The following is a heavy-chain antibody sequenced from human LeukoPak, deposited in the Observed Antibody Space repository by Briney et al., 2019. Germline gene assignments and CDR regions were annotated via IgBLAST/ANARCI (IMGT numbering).Heavy chain of an antibody. V-gene: IGHV3-21*01. Sequence: GGSLRLSCGASGFTFSSYSMSWVRQAPGKGLEWVSSISSSSTYIYYVDSVKGRFTISRDDAKNSLYLQMNSLRPEDTALYYCARDREVRGVIGWFDPWGQGTLVTVSS. D-gene: IGHD3-10*01. CDR1: GFTFSSYS. J-gene: IGHJ5*02. CDR2: ISSSSTYI. CDR3: ARDREVRGVIGWFDP.